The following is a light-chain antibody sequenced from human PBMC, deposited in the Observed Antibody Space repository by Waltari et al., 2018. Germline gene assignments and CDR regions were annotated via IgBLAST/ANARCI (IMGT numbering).Light chain of an antibody. Sequence: EIVLTQSPGTLSLSPGERATLSCRASQSVSSAYFAWYQHKPGQAPRLVMFATSIRGTGIPDRFGGGGPGTDFTLTISRLEPEDFAVYYCQQYGSSITFGGGTKVEIK. CDR3: QQYGSSIT. CDR1: QSVSSAY. J-gene: IGKJ4*01. V-gene: IGKV3-20*01. CDR2: ATS.